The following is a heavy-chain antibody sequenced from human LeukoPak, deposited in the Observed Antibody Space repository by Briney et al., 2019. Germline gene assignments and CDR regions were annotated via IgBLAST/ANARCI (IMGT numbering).Heavy chain of an antibody. V-gene: IGHV3-48*01. CDR3: AREYCSGGSCYPGDSFDI. Sequence: GGSLRLSCAASGFTFSSYSMNWVRQAPGKGLEWVSYISSSSSTIYYADSVKGRFTISRDNAKNSLYLQMNSLRAEDTAVYYCAREYCSGGSCYPGDSFDIWGQGTMVTVSS. J-gene: IGHJ3*02. D-gene: IGHD2-15*01. CDR1: GFTFSSYS. CDR2: ISSSSSTI.